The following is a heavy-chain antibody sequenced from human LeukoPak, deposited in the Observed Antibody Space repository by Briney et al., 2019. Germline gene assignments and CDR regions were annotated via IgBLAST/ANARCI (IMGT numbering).Heavy chain of an antibody. CDR2: IYYSGST. D-gene: IGHD3-10*01. CDR1: GGSISSSSYY. CDR3: VRGTMYYYGSGSYDLDY. Sequence: SETLSLTCTVSGGSISSSSYYWGWIRQPPGKGLEWIGSIYYSGSTYYNPSLKSRVTISVDTSKNQFSLKLSSVTAADTAVYYCVRGTMYYYGSGSYDLDYWGQGTLVTVSS. V-gene: IGHV4-39*07. J-gene: IGHJ4*02.